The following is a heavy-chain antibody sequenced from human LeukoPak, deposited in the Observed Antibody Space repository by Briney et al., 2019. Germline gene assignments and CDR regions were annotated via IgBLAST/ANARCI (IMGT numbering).Heavy chain of an antibody. Sequence: GGSLRLSCAASGFTFSSYEMNWVRQAPGKGLEWVSYISSSGSTIYYADSVKGRFTISRDNAKNSLYLQVNSLRAEDTAVYYCARVPSRGSSGWYYWGQGTLVTVSS. CDR1: GFTFSSYE. V-gene: IGHV3-48*03. J-gene: IGHJ4*02. D-gene: IGHD6-19*01. CDR3: ARVPSRGSSGWYY. CDR2: ISSSGSTI.